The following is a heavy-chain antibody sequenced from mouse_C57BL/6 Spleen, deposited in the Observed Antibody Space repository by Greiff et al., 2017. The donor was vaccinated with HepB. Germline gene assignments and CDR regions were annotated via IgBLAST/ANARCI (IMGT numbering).Heavy chain of an antibody. J-gene: IGHJ2*01. CDR3: AREGGDYYGSSSYFDY. V-gene: IGHV14-3*01. CDR1: GFNIKNTY. CDR2: IDPANGNT. Sequence: EVQLVESVAELVRPGASVKLSCTASGFNIKNTYMHWVKQRPEQGLEWIGRIDPANGNTKYAPKFQGKATITADTSSNTAYLQLSSLTSEDTAIYYCAREGGDYYGSSSYFDYWGQGTTLTVSS. D-gene: IGHD1-1*01.